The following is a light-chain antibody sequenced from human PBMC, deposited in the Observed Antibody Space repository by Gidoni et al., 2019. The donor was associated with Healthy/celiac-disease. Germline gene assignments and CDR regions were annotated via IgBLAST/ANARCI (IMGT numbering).Light chain of an antibody. Sequence: DIVMPQSPDSLAVSLGESATINCKSSQSVLYSSNNKNYLAWYQQKPGQPPKLLLYWASTRESGVPDRFSGSGSVTDFTLAISSLQAEDVAVYYCQQYYSTPSFXGXTKVEIK. CDR2: WAS. CDR1: QSVLYSSNNKNY. J-gene: IGKJ4*01. CDR3: QQYYSTPS. V-gene: IGKV4-1*01.